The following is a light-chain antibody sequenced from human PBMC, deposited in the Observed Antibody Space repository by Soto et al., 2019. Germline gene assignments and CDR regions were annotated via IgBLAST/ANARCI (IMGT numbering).Light chain of an antibody. J-gene: IGKJ2*01. CDR2: GAS. V-gene: IGKV3-20*01. CDR3: QQYGSSSYT. CDR1: QRVASSY. Sequence: EIVLTQSPGTLYLSPGEGATLSCRASQRVASSYLAWYQQKPGQAPRLIIYGASNRATGTPDRFSGGGAGTDFTLTISRLEPEDFAVYYCQQYGSSSYTFGQGTKLEIK.